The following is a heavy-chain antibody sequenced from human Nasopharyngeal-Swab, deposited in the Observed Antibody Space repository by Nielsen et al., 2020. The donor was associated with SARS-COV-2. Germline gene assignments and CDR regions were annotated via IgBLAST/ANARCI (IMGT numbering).Heavy chain of an antibody. V-gene: IGHV3-43D*03. CDR3: VKDMTLHTYGETHFDY. J-gene: IGHJ4*02. Sequence: GVLKISCAASGFTFDDHSMHWVRQAPGKGLEWVSLITWNAGYTYYSDSVKGRFTISRDNSKKSLYLQMSSLRPEDTALYYCVKDMTLHTYGETHFDYWGQGTLVTVSS. CDR2: ITWNAGYT. CDR1: GFTFDDHS. D-gene: IGHD5-18*01.